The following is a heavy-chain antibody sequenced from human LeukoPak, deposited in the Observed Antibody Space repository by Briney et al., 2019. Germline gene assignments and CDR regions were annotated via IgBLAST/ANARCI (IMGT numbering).Heavy chain of an antibody. V-gene: IGHV3-11*01. J-gene: IGHJ4*02. CDR3: ARGRDYVWGSYRSGDY. D-gene: IGHD3-16*02. CDR2: ISSSGSTR. CDR1: GFTFSDYY. Sequence: GGSLRLSCAASGFTFSDYYMSWIRQAPGKGLEWVSYISSSGSTRYYADSVKGRFTISRDNAKNSLYLQMNSLRAEDTAVYYCARGRDYVWGSYRSGDYWGQGTLVTVSS.